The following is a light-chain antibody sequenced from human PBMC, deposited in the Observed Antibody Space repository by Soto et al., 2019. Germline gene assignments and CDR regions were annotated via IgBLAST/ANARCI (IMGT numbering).Light chain of an antibody. CDR3: QHYSNWPPWT. J-gene: IGKJ1*01. Sequence: EIQMTQSPSTLSVSPGDRVTLTCRASQSVSSNLAWYQQKPGQPPRLFIYGATSRATGVPARFSGSRSGTEFTLTISSLQSEDVAIYYCQHYSNWPPWTFGQGTKVDIK. CDR2: GAT. CDR1: QSVSSN. V-gene: IGKV3-15*01.